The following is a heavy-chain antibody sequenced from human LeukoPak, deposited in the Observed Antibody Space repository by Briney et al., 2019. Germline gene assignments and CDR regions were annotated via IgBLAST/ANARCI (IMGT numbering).Heavy chain of an antibody. CDR3: ATDPSTGYDWFDP. D-gene: IGHD4-11*01. CDR2: ISDSGGST. Sequence: PGGSLRLSCAASGFTFSSYAMSWVRQAPGKGLEWVSTISDSGGSTYYADSVKGRFTISRDNSKNTLYLQMNSLRADDTAVYFCATDPSTGYDWFDPWGQGTLVTVSS. J-gene: IGHJ5*02. CDR1: GFTFSSYA. V-gene: IGHV3-23*01.